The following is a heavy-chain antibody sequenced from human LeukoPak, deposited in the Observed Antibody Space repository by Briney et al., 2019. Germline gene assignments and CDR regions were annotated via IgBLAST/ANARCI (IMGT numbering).Heavy chain of an antibody. D-gene: IGHD6-13*01. CDR1: GFTFSSYE. CDR3: AREWYYYFDY. J-gene: IGHJ4*02. Sequence: GGSLRLSCAASGFTFSSYEVVWVRQAPGKGLEWVSYISASGNTKYYADSVKGRFTVSRDNAKNSLYLQMNSLRAEDTAVYYCAREWYYYFDYWGQGTLVTVSS. V-gene: IGHV3-48*03. CDR2: ISASGNTK.